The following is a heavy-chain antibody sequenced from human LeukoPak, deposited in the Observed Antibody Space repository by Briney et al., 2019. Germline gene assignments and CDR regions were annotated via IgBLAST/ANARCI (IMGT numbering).Heavy chain of an antibody. Sequence: TSETLSLTCTVSGGSISSYYWSWIRQPPGKGLEWVGYMYYSGSTNYNPSLKSRVTISVDTSKNQFSLKLSSVTAADTAVYYCARGRFFGASSGNFDYWGQGTLVTVSS. J-gene: IGHJ4*02. D-gene: IGHD3-22*01. CDR1: GGSISSYY. CDR2: MYYSGST. V-gene: IGHV4-59*01. CDR3: ARGRFFGASSGNFDY.